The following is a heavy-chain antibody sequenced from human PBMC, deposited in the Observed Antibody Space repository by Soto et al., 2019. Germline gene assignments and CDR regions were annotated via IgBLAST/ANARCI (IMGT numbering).Heavy chain of an antibody. J-gene: IGHJ6*02. CDR3: ARDSYSGYDGTYGMDV. D-gene: IGHD5-12*01. V-gene: IGHV1-69*06. Sequence: ASVKVSCKASGGTFSSHAISWERQAPGQGLEWMGGIIPIFGTANYAQKFQGRVTITADKSTSTAYMELSSLRSEDTAVYYCARDSYSGYDGTYGMDVWGQGTTVTVSS. CDR1: GGTFSSHA. CDR2: IIPIFGTA.